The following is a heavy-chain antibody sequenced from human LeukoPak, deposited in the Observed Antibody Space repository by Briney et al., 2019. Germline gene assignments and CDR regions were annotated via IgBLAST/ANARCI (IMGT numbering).Heavy chain of an antibody. D-gene: IGHD5-24*01. CDR1: GYTFTSYG. Sequence: GESLKVSCKASGYTFTSYGISWVRQAPGQGLEWMGWISAYNGNTNYAQKLQGRVTMTTDTSTSTAYMELRSLRSDDTAVYYCARAVRDGYNSYYFDYWGQGTLVTVSS. CDR3: ARAVRDGYNSYYFDY. V-gene: IGHV1-18*01. J-gene: IGHJ4*02. CDR2: ISAYNGNT.